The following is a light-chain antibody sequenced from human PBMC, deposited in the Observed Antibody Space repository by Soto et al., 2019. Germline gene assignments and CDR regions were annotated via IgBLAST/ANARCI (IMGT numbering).Light chain of an antibody. CDR3: QQDGTSALT. V-gene: IGKV3-20*01. CDR1: QSVSSSY. CDR2: GTS. J-gene: IGKJ4*01. Sequence: IVLTQSPGTLSLSPGERATLSCRASQSVSSSYLVWYQQRPGQPPRLLIYGTSTRAAGISDRFSGSGSGTDFTLTIYRLEPGDSAVYYCQQDGTSALTFGRGTKV.